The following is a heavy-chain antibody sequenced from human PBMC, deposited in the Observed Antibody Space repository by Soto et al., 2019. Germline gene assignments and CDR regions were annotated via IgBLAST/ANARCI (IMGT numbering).Heavy chain of an antibody. J-gene: IGHJ6*02. CDR2: IYYSGST. CDR3: ARDRVFWSGYSQEDIDYYYYGMDV. V-gene: IGHV4-31*03. D-gene: IGHD3-3*01. CDR1: GGSISSGGYH. Sequence: NPSETLSLTCTVSGGSISSGGYHWSWIRQHPGKGLEWIGYIYYSGSTYYNPSLKSRVTISVDTSKNQFSLKLSSVTAADTAVYYCARDRVFWSGYSQEDIDYYYYGMDVWGQGTTVTVSS.